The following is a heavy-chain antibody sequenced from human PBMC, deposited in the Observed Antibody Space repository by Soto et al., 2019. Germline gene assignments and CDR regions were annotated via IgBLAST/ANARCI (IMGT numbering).Heavy chain of an antibody. V-gene: IGHV4-59*01. CDR2: IYYSGST. Sequence: QVQLQESGPGLVKPSETLSLTCTVSGGSISSYYWSWIRQPPGKGLEWIGYIYYSGSTNYNPSLKSRVTISVDTSKNQFSLKLSSVTAADTAVYYCARGYCGGDCFDAFDNWGQGTMVTVSS. CDR3: ARGYCGGDCFDAFDN. CDR1: GGSISSYY. J-gene: IGHJ3*02. D-gene: IGHD2-21*02.